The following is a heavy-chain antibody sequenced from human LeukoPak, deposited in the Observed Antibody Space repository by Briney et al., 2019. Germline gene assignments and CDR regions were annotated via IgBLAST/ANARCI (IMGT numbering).Heavy chain of an antibody. Sequence: TGGFLRLSCAASGFPFSSYWMSWVRQAPGKGLEWVANIKPDGSEKSYVDSVKGRFTISRDNAKNSLYLQMNSLRAEDTAVYYCARGQMAGYWGQGTLVTVSS. CDR2: IKPDGSEK. V-gene: IGHV3-7*05. D-gene: IGHD5-24*01. CDR3: ARGQMAGY. CDR1: GFPFSSYW. J-gene: IGHJ4*02.